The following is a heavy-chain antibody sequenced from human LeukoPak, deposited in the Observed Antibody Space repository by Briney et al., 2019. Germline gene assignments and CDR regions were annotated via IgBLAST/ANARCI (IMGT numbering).Heavy chain of an antibody. D-gene: IGHD6-6*01. Sequence: GGSLRLSCAASGFTFSSYWMSWVRQAPGKGLEWVANIKQDGSEKYYMDSVKGRFTISRDNAKNSLYLQMNSLRVEDTAVYYCASGMSSSSSGDYWGQGTLVTVSS. CDR3: ASGMSSSSSGDY. CDR2: IKQDGSEK. J-gene: IGHJ4*02. V-gene: IGHV3-7*01. CDR1: GFTFSSYW.